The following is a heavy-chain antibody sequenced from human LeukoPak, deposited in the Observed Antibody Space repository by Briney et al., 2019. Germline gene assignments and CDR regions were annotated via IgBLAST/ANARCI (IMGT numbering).Heavy chain of an antibody. CDR2: ISSSSSTI. CDR3: ARTDYGGIFDY. V-gene: IGHV3-48*04. D-gene: IGHD4-23*01. Sequence: GGSLGLSCAASGFTFSSYSMNWVRHAPGEGQEWVSYISSSSSTIYYADSVKGRFTISRDNAKNSLYLQMNSLRAEDTAVYYCARTDYGGIFDYWGQGTLVTVSS. J-gene: IGHJ4*02. CDR1: GFTFSSYS.